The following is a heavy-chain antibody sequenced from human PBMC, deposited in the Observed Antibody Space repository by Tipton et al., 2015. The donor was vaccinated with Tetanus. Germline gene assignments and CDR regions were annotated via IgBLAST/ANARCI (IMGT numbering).Heavy chain of an antibody. Sequence: PGLVKPSETLSLTCTVSGGSISSYYWSWIRQPAGKGLEWIGRIYTSGSTNYNPSLKSRVTMSVDTSKNQFSLKLSSVTAADTAVYYCASHYGSGSDDAFDIWGQGTMVTVSS. CDR1: GGSISSYY. V-gene: IGHV4-4*07. D-gene: IGHD3-10*01. CDR3: ASHYGSGSDDAFDI. J-gene: IGHJ3*02. CDR2: IYTSGST.